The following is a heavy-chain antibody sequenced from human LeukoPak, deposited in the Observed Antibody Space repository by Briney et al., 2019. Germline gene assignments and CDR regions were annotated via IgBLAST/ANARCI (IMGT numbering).Heavy chain of an antibody. CDR2: IYPGDSDT. J-gene: IGHJ3*02. CDR1: GYSFTSYW. CDR3: ARSIERPRIAAAGTDAFDI. Sequence: GESLKISCKGSGYSFTSYWIGWVRQMPGKGLEWMGIIYPGDSDTRYSPSFQGQVTISADKSISTAYLQWSSLKASDTAMYYCARSIERPRIAAAGTDAFDIWGQGTMVTVSS. D-gene: IGHD6-13*01. V-gene: IGHV5-51*01.